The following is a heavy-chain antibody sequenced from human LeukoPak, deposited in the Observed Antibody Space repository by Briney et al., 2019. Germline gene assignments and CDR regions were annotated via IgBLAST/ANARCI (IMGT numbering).Heavy chain of an antibody. V-gene: IGHV3-30*01. Sequence: PGGSLRLSCAASGFTFSNYAMHWVRQAPGKGLEWVSLISSGGTYEYYADSVEGRFTISRDDSKNTLYLQLNSLRAEDTAVYYCARDSTYYYDSGSSGPHYFDNWGQGTLVTVSS. D-gene: IGHD3-10*01. CDR2: ISSGGTYE. CDR3: ARDSTYYYDSGSSGPHYFDN. CDR1: GFTFSNYA. J-gene: IGHJ4*02.